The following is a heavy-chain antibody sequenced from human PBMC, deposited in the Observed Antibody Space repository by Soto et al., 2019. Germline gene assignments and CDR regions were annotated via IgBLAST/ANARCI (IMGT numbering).Heavy chain of an antibody. CDR1: GGTFSSYA. V-gene: IGHV1-69*13. CDR2: IIPIFGTT. J-gene: IGHJ4*02. Sequence: SVKVSCTASGGTFSSYAISWVRQAPGQGLEWMGGIIPIFGTTNYAQKFQGRVTITADESTSTAYMELSSLRSEDTAVYYCARVPRYSSGWYYFDYWGQGTLVTVSS. D-gene: IGHD6-19*01. CDR3: ARVPRYSSGWYYFDY.